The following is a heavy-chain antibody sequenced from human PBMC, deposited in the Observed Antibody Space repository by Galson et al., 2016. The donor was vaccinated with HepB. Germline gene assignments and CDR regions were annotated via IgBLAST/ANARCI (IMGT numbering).Heavy chain of an antibody. CDR1: GFTFSEYG. CDR3: AKVVRSGTPLCFLYGMDV. CDR2: ISPDGSDK. D-gene: IGHD1-1*01. Sequence: SLRLSCAASGFTFSEYGMHWVRQAPGKGLEWVAQISPDGSDKYYADSAKGQFTISRDKYRSTVYLQMNSLRAEDTATYYCAKVVRSGTPLCFLYGMDVWGKGTPVIVSS. J-gene: IGHJ6*04. V-gene: IGHV3-30*18.